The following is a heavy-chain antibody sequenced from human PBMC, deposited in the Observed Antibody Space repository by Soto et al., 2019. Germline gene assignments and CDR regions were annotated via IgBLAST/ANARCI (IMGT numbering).Heavy chain of an antibody. D-gene: IGHD3-22*01. CDR3: ARATYYYDSSGYYGYYFDY. CDR2: IYYSGST. V-gene: IGHV4-59*01. CDR1: GGSISSYY. J-gene: IGHJ4*02. Sequence: LSLTCTVSGGSISSYYWSWIRQPPGKGLEWIGYIYYSGSTNYNPSLKSRVTISVDTSKNQLSLKLSSVTAADTAVYYCARATYYYDSSGYYGYYFDYWGQGTLVTVSS.